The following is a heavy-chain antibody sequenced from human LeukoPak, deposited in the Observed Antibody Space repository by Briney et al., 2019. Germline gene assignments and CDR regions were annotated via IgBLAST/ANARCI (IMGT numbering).Heavy chain of an antibody. CDR1: GGSISSYY. V-gene: IGHV4-59*12. CDR2: IYHSGST. Sequence: SETLSLTCTVSGGSISSYYWSWIRQPPGKGLEWIGYIYHSGSTYYNPSLKSRVTISVDRSKNQFSLKLSSVTAADTAVYYCARGRGYWYFDLWGRGTLVTVSS. J-gene: IGHJ2*01. CDR3: ARGRGYWYFDL.